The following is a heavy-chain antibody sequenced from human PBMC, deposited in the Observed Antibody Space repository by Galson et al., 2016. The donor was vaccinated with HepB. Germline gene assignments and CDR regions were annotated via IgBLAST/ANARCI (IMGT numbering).Heavy chain of an antibody. CDR1: GGSVSSDNYF. D-gene: IGHD6-19*01. CDR3: ARDRSYSSGWRTPNSDYGMDA. Sequence: ETLSLTCIVSGGSVSSDNYFWSWIRQPPGKGLEWIGYIYYSGSTNYNPSLKSRVTISVDTSKNQFSLKLSSVTAADTAVYYCARDRSYSSGWRTPNSDYGMDAWGQGTTVTVSS. CDR2: IYYSGST. J-gene: IGHJ6*02. V-gene: IGHV4-61*01.